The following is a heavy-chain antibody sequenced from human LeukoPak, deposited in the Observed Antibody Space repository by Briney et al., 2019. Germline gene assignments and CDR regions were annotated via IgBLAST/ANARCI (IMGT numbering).Heavy chain of an antibody. CDR1: GGSISSYY. CDR3: ARDAPPSPFDI. V-gene: IGHV4-59*01. Sequence: SETLSLTCTVSGGSISSYYWSWIRQPPGKGLEWIGYIYYSGSTNYNPSLKSRVIISVDRSKKQFSLKLTSVTAADTAVYYCARDAPPSPFDIWGQGTMVTVSS. CDR2: IYYSGST. J-gene: IGHJ3*02.